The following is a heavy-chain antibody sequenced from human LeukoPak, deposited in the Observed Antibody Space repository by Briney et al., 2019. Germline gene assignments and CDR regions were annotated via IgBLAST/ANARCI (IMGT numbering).Heavy chain of an antibody. CDR1: GASIRSYY. V-gene: IGHV4-4*07. J-gene: IGHJ4*02. CDR2: IYTSGST. D-gene: IGHD6-19*01. Sequence: PSETLSLTCTVSGASIRSYYWSWIRQPAGKGLEWIGRIYTSGSTNYNPSLKSRVTMSVDTSKNQFSLKLSSVTAADTAVYYCASAPIAVAGKVFDYWGQGTLVTVSS. CDR3: ASAPIAVAGKVFDY.